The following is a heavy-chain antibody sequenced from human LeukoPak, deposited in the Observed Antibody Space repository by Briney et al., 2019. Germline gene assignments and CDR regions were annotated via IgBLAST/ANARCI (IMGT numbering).Heavy chain of an antibody. D-gene: IGHD5-12*01. J-gene: IGHJ4*02. CDR1: GFTFSSYA. CDR3: AKNAAAERGYSGYAYGY. Sequence: GGSLRLSCAASGFTFSSYAMSWVRQAPGKGLEWVSAISGSGGSTYYAYSVKGRFTISTDNSKNTLYLQMNRLRAEDTAEYSFAKNAAAERGYSGYAYGYWGQGTLVTVSS. CDR2: ISGSGGST. V-gene: IGHV3-23*01.